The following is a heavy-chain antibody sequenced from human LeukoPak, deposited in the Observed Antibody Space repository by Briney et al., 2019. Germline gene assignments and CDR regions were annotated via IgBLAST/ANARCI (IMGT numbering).Heavy chain of an antibody. D-gene: IGHD3/OR15-3a*01. CDR2: INHSGST. J-gene: IGHJ4*02. V-gene: IGHV4-34*01. CDR3: ASLSRTGYLDY. CDR1: GGSFSGYY. Sequence: KPSETLSLTCAVYGGSFSGYYWSWIRQPPGKGLEWIGEINHSGSTNYNPSLKSRVTISVDTSKNQFSLKLSSVTAADTAVYYCASLSRTGYLDYWGQGTLVTVSS.